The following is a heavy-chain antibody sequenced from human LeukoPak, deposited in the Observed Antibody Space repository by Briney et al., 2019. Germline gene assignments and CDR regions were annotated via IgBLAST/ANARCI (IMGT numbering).Heavy chain of an antibody. CDR2: IYYSGST. CDR3: ASSTSGWHDY. CDR1: GGSISTYY. J-gene: IGHJ4*02. D-gene: IGHD6-19*01. Sequence: SETLSLTCTVSGGSISTYYWSWIRQPPGKGLGWIGYIYYSGSTKYNPSLKSRVTMSVDTSKNQFSLKLSSVTAADTAVYYCASSTSGWHDYWGQGTLVTVSS. V-gene: IGHV4-59*01.